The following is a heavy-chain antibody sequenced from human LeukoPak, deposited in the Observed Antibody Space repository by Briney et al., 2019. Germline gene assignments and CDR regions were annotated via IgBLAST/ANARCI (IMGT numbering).Heavy chain of an antibody. J-gene: IGHJ3*02. Sequence: PSETLSLTCTVSGGSISGDHWNWIRQPPGKGLEWIGNIYYSGNTNYNPSLKSRVTISVETSKNQFSLKLSSVTAADTAVYYCARRNDFDIWGQGTMVTVSS. CDR2: IYYSGNT. CDR1: GGSISGDH. CDR3: ARRNDFDI. V-gene: IGHV4-59*08.